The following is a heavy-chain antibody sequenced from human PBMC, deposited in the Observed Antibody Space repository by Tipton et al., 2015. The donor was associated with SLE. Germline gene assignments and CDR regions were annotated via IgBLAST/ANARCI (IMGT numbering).Heavy chain of an antibody. V-gene: IGHV3-30*04. D-gene: IGHD1-26*01. J-gene: IGHJ3*02. Sequence: SLRLSCAASGFTFSSYAMHWVRQAPGKGLEWVAVISYDGSNKYYADSVKGRFTISRDNSKNTLYLQMNSLRAEDTAVYYCARVGGGATGDDAFDIWGQGTMVTVSS. CDR2: ISYDGSNK. CDR3: ARVGGGATGDDAFDI. CDR1: GFTFSSYA.